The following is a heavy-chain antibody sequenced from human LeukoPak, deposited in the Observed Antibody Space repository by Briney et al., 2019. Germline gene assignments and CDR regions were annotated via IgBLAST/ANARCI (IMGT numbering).Heavy chain of an antibody. CDR3: AKGLQALITMIKGDVYYFDY. D-gene: IGHD3-22*01. V-gene: IGHV3-30*02. CDR2: IRYHGSNK. Sequence: GGSLRLSCAASGFTFSAYGMHWVRQAPGKGLEWVALIRYHGSNKYYADSVKGRFTISRDNSKNTLYLQMNSLRAEDTAVYYCAKGLQALITMIKGDVYYFDYWGQGTLVTVSS. CDR1: GFTFSAYG. J-gene: IGHJ4*02.